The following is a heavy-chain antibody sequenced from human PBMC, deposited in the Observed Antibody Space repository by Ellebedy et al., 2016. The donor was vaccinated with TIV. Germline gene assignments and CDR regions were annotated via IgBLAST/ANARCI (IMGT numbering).Heavy chain of an antibody. CDR3: ARGGREQWLIDA. CDR1: GFTFRNYW. D-gene: IGHD6-19*01. J-gene: IGHJ5*02. V-gene: IGHV3-74*01. Sequence: GESLKISCAASGFTFRNYWIHWVRHAPGKGLVWLSRINRDGSSANYADSVKGRFSISRDNSKNTLYVQMNSLRAEDTAVYYCARGGREQWLIDAWGQGTLVTVSS. CDR2: INRDGSSA.